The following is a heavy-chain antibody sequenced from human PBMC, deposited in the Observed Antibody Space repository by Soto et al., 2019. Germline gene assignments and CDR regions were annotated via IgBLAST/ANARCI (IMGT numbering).Heavy chain of an antibody. CDR2: IAYDGSNK. D-gene: IGHD3-16*01. CDR1: AFTFSTYG. J-gene: IGHJ4*02. V-gene: IGHV3-30*03. Sequence: QVQLVESGGGVVQPGRSLGLSCAASAFTFSTYGMHWVRQAPGKGLEWVAIIAYDGSNKYYADSVNGRFTITRDNSKNTVYLQVNSLRVEDTAVYYCARHGDSRGIDYWGQGTLVTVSS. CDR3: ARHGDSRGIDY.